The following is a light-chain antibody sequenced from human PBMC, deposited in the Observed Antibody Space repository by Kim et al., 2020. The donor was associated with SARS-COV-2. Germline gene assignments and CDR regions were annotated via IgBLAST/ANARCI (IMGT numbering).Light chain of an antibody. J-gene: IGKJ4*01. V-gene: IGKV4-1*01. CDR1: ESILYRSKNRNH. Sequence: DIVMTQSPDSLAVSLGERATFNCKSSESILYRSKNRNHLAWYQQKPGQPPKLLVYWASTRESGVPDRFSGSGSGTDFTLTISSLQAEDVAVYYCQQYYTTPPTFGGGTKVDSK. CDR2: WAS. CDR3: QQYYTTPPT.